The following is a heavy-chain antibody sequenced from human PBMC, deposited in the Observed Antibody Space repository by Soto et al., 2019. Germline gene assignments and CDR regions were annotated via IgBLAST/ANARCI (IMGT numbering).Heavy chain of an antibody. CDR2: IYYSGST. D-gene: IGHD3-3*01. V-gene: IGHV4-39*01. Sequence: SETLSLTCPVAGGSSSSSSYYWGWIRQPPGKGLEWIGSIYYSGSTYYNPSLKSRVTISVDTSKNQFSLKLSSVTAADTAVYYCARLLDFWSGHMDVWGKGTTVTVSS. J-gene: IGHJ6*03. CDR3: ARLLDFWSGHMDV. CDR1: GGSSSSSSYY.